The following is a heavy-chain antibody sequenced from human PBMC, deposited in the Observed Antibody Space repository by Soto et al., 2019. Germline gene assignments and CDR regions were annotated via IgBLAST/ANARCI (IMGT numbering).Heavy chain of an antibody. V-gene: IGHV3-30*18. Sequence: GGSLRLSCAASGFTFNIYGMHWVRQAPDEGLEWVALISYDGSNQYYADSVKGRFTISRDNSKYTLFLQMNSLRADDTAVYYCAKDQASGQGSFDSWGQGTLVTVSS. CDR2: ISYDGSNQ. CDR1: GFTFNIYG. J-gene: IGHJ4*02. CDR3: AKDQASGQGSFDS.